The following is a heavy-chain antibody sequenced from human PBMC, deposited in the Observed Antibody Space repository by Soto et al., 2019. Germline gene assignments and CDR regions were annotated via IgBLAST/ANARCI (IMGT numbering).Heavy chain of an antibody. CDR3: ARDYYDSSGYYPYGMDV. CDR1: GFTFSSYE. CDR2: ISSSGSTI. Sequence: GGSLRLSCAASGFTFSSYEMNWVRQAPGKGLEWVSYISSSGSTIYYADSVKGRFTISRDNAKNSLYLQMNSLRAEDTAVYYCARDYYDSSGYYPYGMDVWGQGTTVTVSS. D-gene: IGHD3-22*01. V-gene: IGHV3-48*03. J-gene: IGHJ6*02.